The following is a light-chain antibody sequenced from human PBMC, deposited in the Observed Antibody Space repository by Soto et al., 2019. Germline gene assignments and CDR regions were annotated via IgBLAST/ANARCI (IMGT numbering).Light chain of an antibody. V-gene: IGLV1-44*01. CDR3: AAWDDSLNGVV. J-gene: IGLJ2*01. Sequence: QSVLTQPPSTSGTPGQRVTISCSGSSSNIGRNTVNWYQQFPGRAPKLLMHGNNQRPSGVPDRISGSKSGTSASLAISGLQSEDEADYYCAAWDDSLNGVVFGGGTKVTVL. CDR1: SSNIGRNT. CDR2: GNN.